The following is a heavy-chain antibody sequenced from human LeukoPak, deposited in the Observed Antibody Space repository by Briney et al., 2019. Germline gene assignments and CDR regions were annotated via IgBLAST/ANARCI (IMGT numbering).Heavy chain of an antibody. CDR1: GFTFSSYA. V-gene: IGHV3-30-3*01. CDR3: ARAHCSSTSCYEEGNWFDP. CDR2: ISYDGSNK. J-gene: IGHJ5*02. Sequence: GRSLRLSCAASGFTFSSYAMHWVRQAPGKGLEWVAVISYDGSNKYYADSVKGRFTISRDNSKNTLYLQMNSLRAEDTAVYYCARAHCSSTSCYEEGNWFDPWGQGTLVTVSS. D-gene: IGHD2-2*01.